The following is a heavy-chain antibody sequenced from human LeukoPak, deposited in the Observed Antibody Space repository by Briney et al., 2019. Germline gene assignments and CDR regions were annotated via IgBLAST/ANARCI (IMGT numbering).Heavy chain of an antibody. V-gene: IGHV3-7*03. CDR2: IKKDGSEK. J-gene: IGHJ4*02. CDR3: TTDTWYSAGH. D-gene: IGHD2-15*01. CDR1: GFIFSGSW. Sequence: GGSLRLSCTASGFIFSGSWMAWIRQAPGKGLEWVAIIKKDGSEKYYVDSMKGRFTISRDNAKNSLFLQMNSLRAEDTAIYYCTTDTWYSAGHWGQGILVTVSS.